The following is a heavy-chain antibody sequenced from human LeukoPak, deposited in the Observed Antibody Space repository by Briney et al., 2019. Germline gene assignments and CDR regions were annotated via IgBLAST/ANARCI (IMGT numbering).Heavy chain of an antibody. D-gene: IGHD5-12*01. CDR2: ISSSSSDI. J-gene: IGHJ4*02. V-gene: IGHV3-21*04. CDR1: GFTFSDYT. CDR3: AKSNSGNGFDY. Sequence: GGSLRLSCAASGFTFSDYTMNWVRQAPGKGLEWVSSISSSSSDIYYADSVKGRFTISRDNSKNTLYLQMNSLRAEDTAVYYCAKSNSGNGFDYWGQGTLVTVSS.